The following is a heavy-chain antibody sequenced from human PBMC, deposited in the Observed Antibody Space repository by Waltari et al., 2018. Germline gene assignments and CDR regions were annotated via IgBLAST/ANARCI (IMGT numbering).Heavy chain of an antibody. Sequence: QVQLQQWGAGLLKPSETLSLTCAVYGGSFSGYYWSWLRQPPGKGLEWIGEINHSGSTNYNPSLKSRVTISVDTSKNQFSLKLSSVTAADTAVYYCARVKGSSWYLPHNWFDPWGQGTLVTVSS. D-gene: IGHD6-13*01. CDR1: GGSFSGYY. J-gene: IGHJ5*02. CDR2: INHSGST. V-gene: IGHV4-34*01. CDR3: ARVKGSSWYLPHNWFDP.